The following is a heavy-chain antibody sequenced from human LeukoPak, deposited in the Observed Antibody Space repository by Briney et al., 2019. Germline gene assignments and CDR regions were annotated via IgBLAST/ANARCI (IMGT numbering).Heavy chain of an antibody. J-gene: IGHJ4*02. CDR2: IRYDGSNK. CDR3: AKDQPYKWRDSEILTGYYDY. CDR1: EFTFSSYG. D-gene: IGHD3-9*01. Sequence: PGGSLRLSCTASEFTFSSYGMHWVRQAPGKGLEWVAFIRYDGSNKYYADSVKGRFTISRDNSKNTLFLQMDSLRVEDTAVYYCAKDQPYKWRDSEILTGYYDYWGQGTLVTVSS. V-gene: IGHV3-30*02.